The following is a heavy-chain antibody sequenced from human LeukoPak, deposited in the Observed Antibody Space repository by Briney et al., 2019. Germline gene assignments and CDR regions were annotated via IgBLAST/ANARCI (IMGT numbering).Heavy chain of an antibody. CDR2: IHYGVST. D-gene: IGHD2-15*01. J-gene: IGHJ4*02. CDR1: GASISSNSFF. CDR3: ARLPYCSGGSCYFDY. V-gene: IGHV4-39*01. Sequence: SETLSLTCTVSGASISSNSFFWGWIRQPPGRGLEWIGTIHYGVSTYYNPSLKSRVSISVDTSKNQFSLELSSVTAADTAVYYCARLPYCSGGSCYFDYWGQGTLVTVSS.